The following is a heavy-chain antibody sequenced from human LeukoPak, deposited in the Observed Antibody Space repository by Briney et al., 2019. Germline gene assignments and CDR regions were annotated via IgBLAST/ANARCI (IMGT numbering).Heavy chain of an antibody. CDR1: GYGFTSYW. J-gene: IGHJ4*02. CDR2: IYPGDSDT. Sequence: GESLKISFKGSGYGFTSYWIGWGRQGPGKGVGWMGIIYPGDSDTRYSPSSQGQVTISADKSISTASLQWSSLKASDTAMYYCARIGAAAGTYYFDYWGQGTLVTVSS. V-gene: IGHV5-51*01. D-gene: IGHD6-13*01. CDR3: ARIGAAAGTYYFDY.